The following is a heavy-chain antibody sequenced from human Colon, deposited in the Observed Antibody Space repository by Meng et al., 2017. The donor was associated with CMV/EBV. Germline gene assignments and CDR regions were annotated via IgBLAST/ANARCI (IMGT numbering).Heavy chain of an antibody. D-gene: IGHD5-24*01. CDR1: GGTFSSYA. J-gene: IGHJ5*02. V-gene: IGHV1-18*01. CDR2: ISPYDGKI. CDR3: ARDPYNKNWFDP. Sequence: ASVKVSCKASGGTFSSYAISWVRQAPGQGLEWMGGISPYDGKINYARKFQGRVTMTTDTSTSTAYMELRSLRSDDTAMYYCARDPYNKNWFDPWGQGTQVTVSS.